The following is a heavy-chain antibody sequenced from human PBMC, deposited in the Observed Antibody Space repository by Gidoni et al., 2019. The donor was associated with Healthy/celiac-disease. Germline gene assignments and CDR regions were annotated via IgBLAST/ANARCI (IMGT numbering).Heavy chain of an antibody. V-gene: IGHV3-66*02. J-gene: IGHJ6*02. CDR3: ARDRYYYDSSGYEDGYYYGMDV. D-gene: IGHD3-22*01. Sequence: EVQLVESGGGLVQPGGSLRLSCAASGFTVSSNYMSWVRQAPGKGLEWVSVIYSGGSTYYADSVKGRFTISRDNSKNTLYLQMNSLRAEDTAVYYCARDRYYYDSSGYEDGYYYGMDVWGQGTTVTVSS. CDR2: IYSGGST. CDR1: GFTVSSNY.